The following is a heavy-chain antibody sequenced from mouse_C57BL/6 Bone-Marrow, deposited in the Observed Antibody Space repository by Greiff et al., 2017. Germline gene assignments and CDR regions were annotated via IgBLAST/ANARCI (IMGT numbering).Heavy chain of an antibody. CDR1: GYTFTDYY. CDR3: AREGAFHWYFDV. J-gene: IGHJ1*03. Sequence: VKLMESGAELVRPGASVKLSCKASGYTFTDYYINWVKQRPGQGLEWIARIYPGSGNTYYNEKFKGKATLTAEKSSSTAYMQLSSLTSEDSAVYFCAREGAFHWYFDVWGTGTTVTVSS. CDR2: IYPGSGNT. D-gene: IGHD3-1*01. V-gene: IGHV1-76*01.